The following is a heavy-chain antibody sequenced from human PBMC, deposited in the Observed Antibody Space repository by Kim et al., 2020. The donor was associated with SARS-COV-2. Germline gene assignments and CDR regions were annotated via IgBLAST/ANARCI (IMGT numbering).Heavy chain of an antibody. CDR2: IYHSGST. CDR1: GYSISSGYY. CDR3: ARDLGGEWRAHDI. V-gene: IGHV4-38-2*02. J-gene: IGHJ3*02. D-gene: IGHD3-16*01. Sequence: SETLSLTCTVSGYSISSGYYWGWIRQPPGKGLEWIGSIYHSGSTYYNPSLKSRVTISVDTSKNQFSLKLSSVTAADTAVYYCARDLGGEWRAHDIWGQGTMVTVSS.